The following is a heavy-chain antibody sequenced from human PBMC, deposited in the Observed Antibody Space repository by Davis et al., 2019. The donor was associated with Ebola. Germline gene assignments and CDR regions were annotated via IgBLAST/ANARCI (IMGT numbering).Heavy chain of an antibody. CDR2: ISGSGGTT. CDR1: GFTFDDYA. V-gene: IGHV3-23*01. D-gene: IGHD3-3*01. J-gene: IGHJ6*04. Sequence: GESLKISCAASGFTFDDYAMHWFRPAPGKGLEWVSAISGSGGTTYYARSVKGRFTVSRDNSKKTMYLQMNSLRAEDTAVYYCARSGLSFGVVKYHYGMDVWGKGTTVTVSS. CDR3: ARSGLSFGVVKYHYGMDV.